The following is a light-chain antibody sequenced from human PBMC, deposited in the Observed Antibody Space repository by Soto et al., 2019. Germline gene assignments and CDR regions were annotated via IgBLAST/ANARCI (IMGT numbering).Light chain of an antibody. Sequence: QSALTQPASVSGSPGQSITISCTGTSSDFGNYNLVSWYQQHPGKVPKLILFEVNKRPSGVSNRFSGSKSGNTASLTISGLQAEDEADYYCSSYTSSSTLEVVFGGGTKLTVL. J-gene: IGLJ2*01. CDR2: EVN. CDR1: SSDFGNYNL. V-gene: IGLV2-14*02. CDR3: SSYTSSSTLEVV.